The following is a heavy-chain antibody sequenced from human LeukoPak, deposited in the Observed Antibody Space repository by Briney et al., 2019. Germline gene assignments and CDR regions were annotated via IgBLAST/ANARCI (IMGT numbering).Heavy chain of an antibody. D-gene: IGHD1-1*01. CDR1: GGSISSGDYY. CDR3: ATDNEY. V-gene: IGHV3-43D*04. J-gene: IGHJ4*02. CDR2: ISWDGGST. Sequence: ETLSLTCTVSGGSISSGDYYWSWIRQPPGKGLEWVSLISWDGGSTYYADSVKGRFTISRDNSKNSLYLQMNSLRAEDTALYYCATDNEYWGQGTLVTVSS.